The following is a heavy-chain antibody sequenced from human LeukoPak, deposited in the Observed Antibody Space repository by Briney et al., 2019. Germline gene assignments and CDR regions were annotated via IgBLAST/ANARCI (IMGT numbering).Heavy chain of an antibody. D-gene: IGHD3-22*01. Sequence: ASETLSLTCAVYGGSFSGYYWSWIRQPPGKGLEWIGEINHSGGTYYNPSLRSRVTISVDTSKNQFSLKLSSVTAADTAVYYCARSSEGRYYYDSSGFSYYYYYMDVWGKGTTVTISS. CDR1: GGSFSGYY. CDR3: ARSSEGRYYYDSSGFSYYYYYMDV. CDR2: INHSGGT. J-gene: IGHJ6*03. V-gene: IGHV4-34*01.